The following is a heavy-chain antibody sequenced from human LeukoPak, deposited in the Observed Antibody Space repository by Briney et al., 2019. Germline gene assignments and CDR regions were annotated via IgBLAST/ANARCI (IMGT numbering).Heavy chain of an antibody. V-gene: IGHV1-18*01. CDR3: ARAMVRGASPYYYYGMDV. D-gene: IGHD3-10*01. CDR1: GYTFTSYG. J-gene: IGHJ6*02. Sequence: ASVKVSCKASGYTFTSYGISWVRQAPGQGLEWMGWISAYNGNTNYAQKLQGRVTMTTDTSTSTAYMELRSLRSDDTAVYYCARAMVRGASPYYYYGMDVWGQGTTVTVSS. CDR2: ISAYNGNT.